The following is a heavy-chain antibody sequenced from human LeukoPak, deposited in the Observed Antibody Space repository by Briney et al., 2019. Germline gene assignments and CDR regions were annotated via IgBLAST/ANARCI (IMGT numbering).Heavy chain of an antibody. V-gene: IGHV3-21*01. Sequence: GGSLRLSCAASGFTFSSYSMNWVRQAPGKGLEWVSSISSSSSYIYYADSVKGRFTISRDNAKNSLYLQMNSLRAEDTAVYYCARANHSSGWYGEDYWGQGTLVTVSS. CDR3: ARANHSSGWYGEDY. J-gene: IGHJ4*02. CDR2: ISSSSSYI. CDR1: GFTFSSYS. D-gene: IGHD6-19*01.